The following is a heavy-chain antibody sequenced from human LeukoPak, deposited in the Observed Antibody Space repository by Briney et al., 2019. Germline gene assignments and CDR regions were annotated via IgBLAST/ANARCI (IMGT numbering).Heavy chain of an antibody. V-gene: IGHV3-7*03. CDR1: GFTLSNHW. J-gene: IGHJ6*02. CDR2: VNRDGSET. CDR3: ARNNGMDV. Sequence: GGSLRPSCAASGFTLSNHWMTWVRQVPGRGPEWVANVNRDGSETYYLDSVKGRFTISKDNAKNSLYLQMNSLRAEDTALYHCARNNGMDVWGQGTTVIVSS.